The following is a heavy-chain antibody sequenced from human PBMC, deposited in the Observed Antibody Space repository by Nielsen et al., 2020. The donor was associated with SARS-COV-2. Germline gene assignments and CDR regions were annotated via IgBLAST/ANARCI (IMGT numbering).Heavy chain of an antibody. CDR3: ARDVGRGVIRYFDY. CDR2: IYYSGST. CDR1: GYSISSGYY. V-gene: IGHV4-31*03. Sequence: SETLSLTCTVSGYSISSGYYWGWIRQHPGKGLEWIGYIYYSGSTYYNPSLKSRVTISVDTSKNQFSLKLSSVTAADTAVYYCARDVGRGVIRYFDYWGQGTLVTVSS. J-gene: IGHJ4*02. D-gene: IGHD3-10*01.